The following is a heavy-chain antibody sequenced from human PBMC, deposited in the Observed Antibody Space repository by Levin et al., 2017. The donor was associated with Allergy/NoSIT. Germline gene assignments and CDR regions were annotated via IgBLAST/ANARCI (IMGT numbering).Heavy chain of an antibody. J-gene: IGHJ6*02. CDR1: GYTFTDYY. Sequence: AASVKVSCKASGYTFTDYYMHWVRQAPGQGFEYMGWINPNSGGTNFAQKFRGRVTMTRDTSTNTAYMELRRLISDDTAVYYCARVIRAARDYYGLDVWGQGTTVTVSS. CDR3: ARVIRAARDYYGLDV. CDR2: INPNSGGT. D-gene: IGHD3-10*01. V-gene: IGHV1-2*02.